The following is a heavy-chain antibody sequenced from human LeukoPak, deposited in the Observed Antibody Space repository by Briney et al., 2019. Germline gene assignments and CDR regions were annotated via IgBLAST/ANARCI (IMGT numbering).Heavy chain of an antibody. CDR3: AAYYGSGSYLGFDY. Sequence: GGSLRLSCAASGFTFSSYGMSWVRQAPGKGLEWVSAISGSGGSIYYADSVKGRFTISRDNSKNSLYLQMNSLRAEDTAVYYCAAYYGSGSYLGFDYWGRGTLVTVSS. V-gene: IGHV3-23*01. CDR1: GFTFSSYG. J-gene: IGHJ4*02. D-gene: IGHD3-10*01. CDR2: ISGSGGSI.